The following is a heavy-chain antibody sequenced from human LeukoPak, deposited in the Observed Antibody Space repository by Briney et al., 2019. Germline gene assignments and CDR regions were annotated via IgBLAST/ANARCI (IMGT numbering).Heavy chain of an antibody. CDR3: ARIPGGYYYAMDV. J-gene: IGHJ6*02. D-gene: IGHD3-16*01. Sequence: GGSLRLSCAASGFTFSSYAMSWVRQAPGKGLEWVSSISGSGASIYYADSVKGRFTISRDNSKNTLDLQMNSLRDEDTAVYYCARIPGGYYYAMDVWGQGTTVTVSS. CDR1: GFTFSSYA. V-gene: IGHV3-23*01. CDR2: ISGSGASI.